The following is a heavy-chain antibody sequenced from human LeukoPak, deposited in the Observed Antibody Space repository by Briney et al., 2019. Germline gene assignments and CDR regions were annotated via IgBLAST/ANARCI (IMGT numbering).Heavy chain of an antibody. V-gene: IGHV3-23*01. CDR3: ARDPQFRGPLDY. CDR1: DFTFSNYA. D-gene: IGHD2-15*01. Sequence: PGGSLRLSCAAFDFTFSNYAMSWVRQSPGKGLEWVSGTSGSGGSRYYPDSVKGRFTISRDNSKNTLSLEMNSLRAEDTAVYYCARDPQFRGPLDYWGQGTLVTVSS. J-gene: IGHJ4*02. CDR2: TSGSGGSR.